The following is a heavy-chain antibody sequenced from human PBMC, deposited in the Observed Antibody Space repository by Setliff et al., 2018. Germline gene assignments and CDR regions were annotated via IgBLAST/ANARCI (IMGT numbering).Heavy chain of an antibody. CDR3: FGAGTCSY. D-gene: IGHD3-10*01. CDR2: IKQDGSEK. CDR1: GFTFSSFW. Sequence: GGSLRLSCAASGFTFSSFWMSWVRQSPGKGLGGVANIKQDGSEKYYVDSVKGRFTISRDNAKNSLSLQLNSLRTEDTAVYYCFGAGTCSYWGQGTLVTVS. J-gene: IGHJ4*02. V-gene: IGHV3-7*01.